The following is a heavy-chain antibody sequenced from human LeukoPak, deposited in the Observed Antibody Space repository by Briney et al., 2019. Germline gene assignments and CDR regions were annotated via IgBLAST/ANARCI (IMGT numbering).Heavy chain of an antibody. V-gene: IGHV1-3*01. J-gene: IGHJ6*02. CDR1: GYTFTSYA. D-gene: IGHD6-13*01. Sequence: ASVKVSCKASGYTFTSYAIHWVRQAPGQRLEWMGWINAGNDNTKYSQKFQGRVTITRDTSASTAYMELRSLRSEDTAVYYCASPGYGEQQLVGHYYYGMDVWGQGTTVTVSS. CDR3: ASPGYGEQQLVGHYYYGMDV. CDR2: INAGNDNT.